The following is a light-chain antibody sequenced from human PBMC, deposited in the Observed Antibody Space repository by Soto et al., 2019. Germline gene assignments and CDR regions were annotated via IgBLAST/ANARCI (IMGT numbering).Light chain of an antibody. CDR3: CSYAGSSTFV. CDR2: EVS. Sequence: QSVLTQPASVSGSPGQSITISCTGTSSDVGSYNLVSWYQQHPGKAPKLMIYEVSKRPSGVSNRFSGSKSGNTASLTISGLQAEVEADYYCCSYAGSSTFVFGTGTKVTVL. V-gene: IGLV2-23*02. CDR1: SSDVGSYNL. J-gene: IGLJ1*01.